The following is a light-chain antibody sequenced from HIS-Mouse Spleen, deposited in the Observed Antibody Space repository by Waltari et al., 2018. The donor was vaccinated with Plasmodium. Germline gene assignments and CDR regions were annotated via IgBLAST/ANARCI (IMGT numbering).Light chain of an antibody. CDR1: ALPKKY. CDR3: YSTDSSGNHRV. J-gene: IGLJ3*02. CDR2: EDS. V-gene: IGLV3-10*01. Sequence: SYELTQPPSVSVSPGQTARITCSGDALPKKYAYGYQQKSGQATVLVIYEDSKRPPGIPERFSGSSSGTMATLTISGAQVEDEADYYCYSTDSSGNHRVFGGGTKLTVL.